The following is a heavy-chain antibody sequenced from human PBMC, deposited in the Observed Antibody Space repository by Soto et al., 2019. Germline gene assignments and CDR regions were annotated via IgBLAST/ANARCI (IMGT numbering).Heavy chain of an antibody. J-gene: IGHJ1*01. Sequence: GGSLRLSCAASGFTFSSYGMHWVRQSPGKGLEWVAVISYDGSNKYYADSVKGRFTISRDNSKNTLYLQMNSLRAEDTAVYYCAKDPAIFGVVIGYFQHWGQGTLVTVSS. CDR2: ISYDGSNK. D-gene: IGHD3-3*01. CDR1: GFTFSSYG. V-gene: IGHV3-30*18. CDR3: AKDPAIFGVVIGYFQH.